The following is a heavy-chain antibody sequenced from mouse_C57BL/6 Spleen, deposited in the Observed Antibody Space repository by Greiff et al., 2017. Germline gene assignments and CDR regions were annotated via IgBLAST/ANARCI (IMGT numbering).Heavy chain of an antibody. Sequence: QVQLQQPGAELVRPGSSVKLSCKASGYTFTSYWMDWVKQRPGQGLEWIGNIYPSDSETHYNQKFKDKATLTVDKSSSTAYMQLSSLTSEDSAVYYCARSDGYYDMDYWGQGTSVTVSS. CDR1: GYTFTSYW. V-gene: IGHV1-61*01. CDR3: ARSDGYYDMDY. D-gene: IGHD2-3*01. CDR2: IYPSDSET. J-gene: IGHJ4*01.